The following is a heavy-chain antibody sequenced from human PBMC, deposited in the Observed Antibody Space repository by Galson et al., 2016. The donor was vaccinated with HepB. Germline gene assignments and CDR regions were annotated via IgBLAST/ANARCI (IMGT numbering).Heavy chain of an antibody. CDR1: GSTFTDYY. J-gene: IGHJ2*01. D-gene: IGHD4-11*01. CDR3: ARGDDYSNLSDL. Sequence: QSGAEVTKPGESLKISCKASGSTFTDYYIHWVRQAPGQGLEWIGWINPGTGSTNYAQKFQGRVTMTRDTSISTAYLELSRLTSDDTAVYYCARGDDYSNLSDLWGRGTLVPVSS. V-gene: IGHV1-2*02. CDR2: INPGTGST.